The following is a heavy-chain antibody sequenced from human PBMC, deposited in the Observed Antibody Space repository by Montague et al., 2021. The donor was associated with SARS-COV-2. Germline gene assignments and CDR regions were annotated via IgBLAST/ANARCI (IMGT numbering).Heavy chain of an antibody. V-gene: IGHV2-70*01. D-gene: IGHD4-17*01. CDR3: ARSYGDYRDSYFDY. CDR1: GFSLNTSGMC. J-gene: IGHJ4*02. CDR2: XDWDEDQ. Sequence: PALVKPTQTLTLTCTFSGFSLNTSGMCVSWIRQPPGKALEWLVLXDWDEDQYYSTSLKTRLTISKDTSKNQVVLTMTNMDPIDTATYYCARSYGDYRDSYFDYWGQGTLVTVSS.